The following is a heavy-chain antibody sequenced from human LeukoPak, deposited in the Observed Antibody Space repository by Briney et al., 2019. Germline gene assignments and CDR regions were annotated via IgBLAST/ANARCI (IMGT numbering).Heavy chain of an antibody. J-gene: IGHJ4*02. V-gene: IGHV1-46*01. CDR3: ARDRGRDGYNSHHFDY. CDR1: GYTFTSYY. CDR2: INPSGGST. Sequence: ASVKVSCKASGYTFTSYYMHWVRQAPGQGLEWMGIINPSGGSTSYAQKFQGRVTMTRDTSTSTVYMELSSLRSEDTAVYYCARDRGRDGYNSHHFDYWGQGTLVTVSS. D-gene: IGHD5-24*01.